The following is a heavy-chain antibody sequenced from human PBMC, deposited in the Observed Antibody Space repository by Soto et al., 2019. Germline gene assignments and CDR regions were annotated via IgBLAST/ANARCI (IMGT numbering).Heavy chain of an antibody. V-gene: IGHV1-18*01. Sequence: ASVKVSCKASGYTFISYGISWVRQAPGQGLEWMGWISGYNGNTDYAQDLQDRVTMTTDTSTSTAYMELRSLRSDDTAVYYCARDQAVRTVNYTFFDYWGQGSLVTVSS. J-gene: IGHJ4*02. CDR1: GYTFISYG. D-gene: IGHD3-10*01. CDR3: ARDQAVRTVNYTFFDY. CDR2: ISGYNGNT.